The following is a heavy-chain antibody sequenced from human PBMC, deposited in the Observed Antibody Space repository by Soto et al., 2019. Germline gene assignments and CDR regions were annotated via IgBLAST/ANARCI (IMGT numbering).Heavy chain of an antibody. CDR1: GFTFSSYG. CDR3: ARDTINYYDSSGYGFDY. J-gene: IGHJ4*02. D-gene: IGHD3-22*01. CDR2: IWYDGSNK. Sequence: GGSLRLSCAASGFTFSSYGMHWVRQAPGKGLEWVAVIWYDGSNKYYADSVKGRFTISRDNSKNTLYLQMNSLRAEDTAVYYCARDTINYYDSSGYGFDYWGQGTLGTVSS. V-gene: IGHV3-33*01.